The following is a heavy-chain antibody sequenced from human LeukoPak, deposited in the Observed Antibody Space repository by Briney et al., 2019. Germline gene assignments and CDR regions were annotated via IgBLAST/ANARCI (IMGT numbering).Heavy chain of an antibody. J-gene: IGHJ4*02. Sequence: GGSLRLSCAASGFTFSSYEMNWVRQAPGKGLEWVSYISSSGSTIYYADSVKGRFTISSDNAKNSLYLQMNSLRAEDTAVYYCASPSDYFDYWGQGTLVTVSS. CDR2: ISSSGSTI. CDR3: ASPSDYFDY. CDR1: GFTFSSYE. D-gene: IGHD2-2*01. V-gene: IGHV3-48*03.